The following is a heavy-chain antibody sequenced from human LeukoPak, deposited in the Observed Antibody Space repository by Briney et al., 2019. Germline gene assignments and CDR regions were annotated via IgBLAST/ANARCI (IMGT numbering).Heavy chain of an antibody. D-gene: IGHD6-13*01. CDR2: IFHSGST. CDR3: ARAEPRGSVWYPY. V-gene: IGHV4-4*02. Sequence: SGTLSLTCAVSGGSPSSNNWWSWVRQPPGKGLEWIGEIFHSGSTNYNPPLKSRVTISVDKSKNQFSLKLNSVTAADTAVYYCARAEPRGSVWYPYWGQGTLVTVSS. CDR1: GGSPSSNNW. J-gene: IGHJ4*02.